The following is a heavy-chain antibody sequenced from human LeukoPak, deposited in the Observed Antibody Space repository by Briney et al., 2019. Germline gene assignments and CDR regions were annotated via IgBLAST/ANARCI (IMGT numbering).Heavy chain of an antibody. CDR3: AKPPYPPKRGGGYNPFDS. J-gene: IGHJ4*02. Sequence: GGSLRLSCAASGFTFGNHGMDWVRQAPGKGLEWVSGISPSGDITYYADSVKGRFTISRDNSKNTLYLQLNSLRAEDTTVYYCAKPPYPPKRGGGYNPFDSWAQGPLVTVPS. CDR2: ISPSGDIT. V-gene: IGHV3-23*01. CDR1: GFTFGNHG. D-gene: IGHD6-19*01.